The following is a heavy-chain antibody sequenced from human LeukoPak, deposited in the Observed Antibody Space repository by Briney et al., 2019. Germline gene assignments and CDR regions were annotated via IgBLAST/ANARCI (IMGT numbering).Heavy chain of an antibody. V-gene: IGHV4-39*07. Sequence: PSETLSLTCTVSGGSISSSSYYWGWIRQPPGKGLEWIGSIYYSGSTYYNPSLKSRVTISVDTSKNQFSLKLSSVTAADTAVYYCARKPQPYYYGSGRYFDYWGQGTLVTVSS. D-gene: IGHD3-10*01. CDR1: GGSISSSSYY. CDR3: ARKPQPYYYGSGRYFDY. CDR2: IYYSGST. J-gene: IGHJ4*02.